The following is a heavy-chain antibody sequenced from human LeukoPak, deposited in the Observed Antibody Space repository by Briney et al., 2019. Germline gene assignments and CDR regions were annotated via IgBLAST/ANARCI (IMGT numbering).Heavy chain of an antibody. J-gene: IGHJ3*02. Sequence: PSETLSLTCTVSGGSISSGSYYWSWIRQPAGKGLEWIGRIYTSGSTNYNPSLKSRVTISVDTSKNQFSLKLSSVTAADTAVYYCARGYGGYYYGSGSYLSLRSVAFDIWGQGTMVTVSS. V-gene: IGHV4-61*02. CDR1: GGSISSGSYY. CDR2: IYTSGST. D-gene: IGHD3-10*01. CDR3: ARGYGGYYYGSGSYLSLRSVAFDI.